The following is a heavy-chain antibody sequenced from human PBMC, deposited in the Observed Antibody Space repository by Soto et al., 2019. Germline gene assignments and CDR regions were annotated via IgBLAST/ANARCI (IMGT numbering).Heavy chain of an antibody. D-gene: IGHD2-15*01. CDR2: ISSSSSTI. J-gene: IGHJ6*02. CDR1: GFTFSSYS. Sequence: GSLRLSCAASGFTFSSYSMNWVRQAPGKGLEWVSYISSSSSTIYYADSVKGRFTISRDNAKNSLYLQMNSLRAEDTAVYYCASDSCSGGSCYSGYYYGMDVWGQGTTVTVSS. CDR3: ASDSCSGGSCYSGYYYGMDV. V-gene: IGHV3-48*01.